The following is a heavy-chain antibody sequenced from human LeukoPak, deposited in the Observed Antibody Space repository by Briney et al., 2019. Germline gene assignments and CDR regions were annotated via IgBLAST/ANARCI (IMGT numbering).Heavy chain of an antibody. Sequence: GGSLRLSCIASGFTFSNYGMSWVRQAPGKGLEWVSIISGSGDRTLHADSVKGRFTVSRDNSKNTVYLQMNSLRAEDTAVYYCAKDLRNIRTLVDLQMIWGQGALVIVSS. CDR1: GFTFSNYG. CDR2: ISGSGDRT. D-gene: IGHD2-8*02. V-gene: IGHV3-23*01. J-gene: IGHJ3*02. CDR3: AKDLRNIRTLVDLQMI.